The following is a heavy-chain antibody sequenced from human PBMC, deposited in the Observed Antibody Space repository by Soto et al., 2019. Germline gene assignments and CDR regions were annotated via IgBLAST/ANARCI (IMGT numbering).Heavy chain of an antibody. CDR3: TKRYCSGGSCYSGDYYYGMDV. J-gene: IGHJ6*02. V-gene: IGHV1-69*06. Sequence: ASVKVSCKASGGTFSSFAISWVRQAPGRGLEWMGGIIPIFGTANYAQKFQGRVTITADKSTSTAYMELSSLRSEDTAVYYCTKRYCSGGSCYSGDYYYGMDVWGQGTTVTVSS. D-gene: IGHD2-15*01. CDR1: GGTFSSFA. CDR2: IIPIFGTA.